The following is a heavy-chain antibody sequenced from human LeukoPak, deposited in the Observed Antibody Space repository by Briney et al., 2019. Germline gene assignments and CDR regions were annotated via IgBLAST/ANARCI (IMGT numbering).Heavy chain of an antibody. CDR3: AREAVAVSDAFDI. J-gene: IGHJ3*02. CDR1: GFTFRSDS. CDR2: ISSSSSYI. Sequence: PGGSLRLSCAASGFTFRSDSMNWVRQAPGKGLEWVSSISSSSSYIYYADSVKGRFTISRDNAKNSLYLQMNSLRVEDTAVYYCAREAVAVSDAFDIWGQGTMVTVSS. V-gene: IGHV3-21*01. D-gene: IGHD6-19*01.